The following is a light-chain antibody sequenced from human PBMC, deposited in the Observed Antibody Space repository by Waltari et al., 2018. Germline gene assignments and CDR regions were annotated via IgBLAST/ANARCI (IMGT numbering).Light chain of an antibody. Sequence: QSALTQPPSASGSPGQSVTISCTGTSRDIGGSNFVSWYQQRPGKAPRFLIYDVNKSAAGVSDRFAGSKSGNTASLTVSGLQPDDEATYYCSAFAGSNNFGVFGGGTKLTVL. CDR1: SRDIGGSNF. J-gene: IGLJ3*02. CDR3: SAFAGSNNFGV. CDR2: DVN. V-gene: IGLV2-8*01.